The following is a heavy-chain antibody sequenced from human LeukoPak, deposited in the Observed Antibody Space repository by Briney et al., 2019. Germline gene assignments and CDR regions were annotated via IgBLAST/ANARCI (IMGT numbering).Heavy chain of an antibody. CDR1: GFTFSNYE. Sequence: GGSLRLSCAASGFTFSNYEMNWVRQAPGKGLEWVSYITSSGSTIYYAASVKGRFTISRDNAKNSLYLQMNGLRAEDTAVYYCARDSRDILTGYLSGMDVWGKGTTVTVSS. J-gene: IGHJ6*04. V-gene: IGHV3-48*03. D-gene: IGHD3-9*01. CDR3: ARDSRDILTGYLSGMDV. CDR2: ITSSGSTI.